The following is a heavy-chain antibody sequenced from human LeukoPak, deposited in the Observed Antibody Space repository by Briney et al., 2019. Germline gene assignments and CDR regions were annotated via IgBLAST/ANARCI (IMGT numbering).Heavy chain of an antibody. CDR1: GYTFTSYG. J-gene: IGHJ4*02. Sequence: GASVKVSCKASGYTFTSYGISWVRQAPGQGLEWMGWISAYNGNTNYAQKLQGRVTMTTDTSTSTAYMELSSLRSEDTAVYYCARDLDLYYDSSGYYLGYWGQGTLVTVSS. D-gene: IGHD3-22*01. CDR2: ISAYNGNT. V-gene: IGHV1-18*01. CDR3: ARDLDLYYDSSGYYLGY.